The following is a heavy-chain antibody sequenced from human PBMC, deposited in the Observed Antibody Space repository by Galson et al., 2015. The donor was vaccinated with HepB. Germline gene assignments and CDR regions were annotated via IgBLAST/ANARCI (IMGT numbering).Heavy chain of an antibody. Sequence: QSGAEVKKPGESLKISCKHSGDSFTTYWFGWVRQMPGKGLEWMGIIHAADSDTRYTPSFQGQVTISADKSISTAFLQWSSLKASDSAMYYCATCKHGNYLWDYWGQGTLVTVSS. CDR1: GDSFTTYW. V-gene: IGHV5-51*01. D-gene: IGHD1-7*01. CDR3: ATCKHGNYLWDY. J-gene: IGHJ4*02. CDR2: IHAADSDT.